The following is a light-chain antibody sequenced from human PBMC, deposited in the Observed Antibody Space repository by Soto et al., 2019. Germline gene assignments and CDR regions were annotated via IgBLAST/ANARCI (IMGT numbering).Light chain of an antibody. CDR2: DAS. CDR3: QQYATSPLT. V-gene: IGKV3-20*01. CDR1: QSVPRNF. Sequence: EIVLTQSPGTLSLSPGERATLSCRASQSVPRNFLAWYQQKPGQAPRLLIYDASTGATGIPDRLSGSGSGTDFTFTISRLEPEDFAVYYCQQYATSPLTFGGGTKVEIK. J-gene: IGKJ4*01.